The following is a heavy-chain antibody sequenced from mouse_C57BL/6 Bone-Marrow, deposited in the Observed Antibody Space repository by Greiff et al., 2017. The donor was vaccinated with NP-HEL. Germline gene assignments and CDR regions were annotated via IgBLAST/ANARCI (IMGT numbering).Heavy chain of an antibody. CDR3: ARPPITTVVAPYAMDD. CDR2: IYPGDGDT. D-gene: IGHD1-1*01. Sequence: QVQLQQSGAELVKPGASVKISCKASGYAFSSYWMNWVKQRPGKGLEWIGQIYPGDGDTNYNGKFKGKATLTADKSSSTAYMQLSSLTSEDSAVYFCARPPITTVVAPYAMDDWGQGTSVTVSS. V-gene: IGHV1-80*01. J-gene: IGHJ4*01. CDR1: GYAFSSYW.